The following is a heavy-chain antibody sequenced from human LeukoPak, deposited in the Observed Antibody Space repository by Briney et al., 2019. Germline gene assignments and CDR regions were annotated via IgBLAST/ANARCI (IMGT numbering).Heavy chain of an antibody. CDR1: GGSISSYY. V-gene: IGHV4-59*01. J-gene: IGHJ4*02. CDR2: IYYSGST. D-gene: IGHD5-24*01. CDR3: ARGKLGDGYNYGLDY. Sequence: SETLSLTCTVSGGSISSYYWSWIRQPPGKGLEWIGYIYYSGSTNYNPSLKSRVTISVDTSKNQFSLKLSSVTAADTAVYYCARGKLGDGYNYGLDYWGQGTLVTVSS.